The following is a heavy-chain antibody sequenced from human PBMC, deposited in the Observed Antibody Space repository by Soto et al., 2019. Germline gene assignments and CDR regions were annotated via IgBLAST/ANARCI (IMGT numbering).Heavy chain of an antibody. CDR2: SYHRSKWYN. Sequence: SRTLSLTCAVSGDSVSSNTVAWNWIRQSPSRGLEWLGRSYHRSKWYNDYAVSVKSRITINPDTSKNQFSLQLNSVTPEDTAVYYCAREKWAAAGGINWFDPWGQGTLVTVSS. D-gene: IGHD6-13*01. V-gene: IGHV6-1*01. CDR3: AREKWAAAGGINWFDP. CDR1: GDSVSSNTVA. J-gene: IGHJ5*02.